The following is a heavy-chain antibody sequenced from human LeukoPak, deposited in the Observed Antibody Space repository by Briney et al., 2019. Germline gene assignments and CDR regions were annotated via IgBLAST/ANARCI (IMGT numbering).Heavy chain of an antibody. J-gene: IGHJ6*03. CDR2: ISSSSSYI. CDR3: ARSGYSSRPMDV. Sequence: GGSLRLSCAASGFTFSGYSMNWVRQAPGKGLEWVSSISSSSSYIYYADSVKGRFTISRDNAKNSLYLQMNSLRAEDTAVYYCARSGYSSRPMDVWGKGTTVTVSS. CDR1: GFTFSGYS. V-gene: IGHV3-21*01. D-gene: IGHD6-13*01.